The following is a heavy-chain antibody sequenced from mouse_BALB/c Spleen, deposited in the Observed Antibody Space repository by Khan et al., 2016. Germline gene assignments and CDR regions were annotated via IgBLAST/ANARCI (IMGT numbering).Heavy chain of an antibody. CDR2: INPGSGGT. D-gene: IGHD2-3*01. Sequence: QVQLKESGAELVRPGTSVKVSCKASGYAFTNYLIEWVKQRPGQGLEWIGVINPGSGGTNYNEKFKGKVTLTADKSSSTAYMQLSSLTSDDSAVYFCARYDGNYYAMDYWGQGTSVTVSS. CDR1: GYAFTNYL. V-gene: IGHV1-54*01. J-gene: IGHJ4*01. CDR3: ARYDGNYYAMDY.